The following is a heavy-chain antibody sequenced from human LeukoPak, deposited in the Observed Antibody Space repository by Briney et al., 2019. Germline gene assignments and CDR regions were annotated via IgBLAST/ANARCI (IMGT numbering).Heavy chain of an antibody. Sequence: PGGSLRLSCAASGFTFSSYAMSWVRQAPGKGLEWVSAISGSGGSTYYADSVKGRFTISRDNSKNSLYLQMNSLRAEDMALYYCAKDMASNYYGSGSTIDYWGQGTLVTVSS. J-gene: IGHJ4*02. D-gene: IGHD3-10*01. CDR3: AKDMASNYYGSGSTIDY. V-gene: IGHV3-23*01. CDR2: ISGSGGST. CDR1: GFTFSSYA.